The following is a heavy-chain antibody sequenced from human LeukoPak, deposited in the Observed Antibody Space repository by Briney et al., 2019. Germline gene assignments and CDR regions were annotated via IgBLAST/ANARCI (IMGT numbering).Heavy chain of an antibody. CDR2: IYHSGST. J-gene: IGHJ4*02. D-gene: IGHD6-13*01. V-gene: IGHV4-30-2*01. Sequence: SQTLSLTCAVSGGSISSGGYSRSWIRQPPGKGLEWIGYIYHSGSTYYNPSLKSRVTISVDRSKNQFSLKLSSVTAADTAVYYCARADSSSWKYFDYWGQGTLVTVSS. CDR1: GGSISSGGYS. CDR3: ARADSSSWKYFDY.